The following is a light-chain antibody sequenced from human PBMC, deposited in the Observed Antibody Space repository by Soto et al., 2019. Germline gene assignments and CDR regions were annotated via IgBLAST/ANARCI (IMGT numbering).Light chain of an antibody. Sequence: DVAMTQSPLSLPVTLGEPVSISCRANHSLVHSDGIAYFSWFQQRPGRSPRSXXYKVSNRDSGVPARFSGSGSGTDCALKISRVQAEDVGVYYCMQGTHWTITFGQGTRLEIK. CDR1: HSLVHSDGIAY. V-gene: IGKV2-30*02. J-gene: IGKJ5*01. CDR3: MQGTHWTIT. CDR2: KVS.